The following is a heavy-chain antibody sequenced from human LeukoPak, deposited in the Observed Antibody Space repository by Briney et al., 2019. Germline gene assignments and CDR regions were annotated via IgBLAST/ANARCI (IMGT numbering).Heavy chain of an antibody. CDR2: IIPIFGTA. CDR3: ASRIAAAGTQYYYYGMDV. Sequence: SVKVSFKASGGTFISYAISWVRQAPGQGLEWMGGIIPIFGTANYAQKFQGRVTITADESTSTAYMELSSLRSEDTAVYYCASRIAAAGTQYYYYGMDVWGQGTTVTASS. D-gene: IGHD6-13*01. J-gene: IGHJ6*02. CDR1: GGTFISYA. V-gene: IGHV1-69*13.